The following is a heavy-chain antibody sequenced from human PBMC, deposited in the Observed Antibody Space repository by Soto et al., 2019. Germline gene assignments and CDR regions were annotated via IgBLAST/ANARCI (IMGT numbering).Heavy chain of an antibody. Sequence: QVQLQESGPGLVKPSETLSLTCTVSGGAISSYYWSSIRQPAGKGLEWIGRIYTSGSTNYNPSLKSRVTISVDTSKNTFSLKLSSVTAADTAVYYCARDHCSGGSCYFDYWGQGTLVTVSS. J-gene: IGHJ4*02. CDR3: ARDHCSGGSCYFDY. D-gene: IGHD2-15*01. CDR2: IYTSGST. CDR1: GGAISSYY. V-gene: IGHV4-4*07.